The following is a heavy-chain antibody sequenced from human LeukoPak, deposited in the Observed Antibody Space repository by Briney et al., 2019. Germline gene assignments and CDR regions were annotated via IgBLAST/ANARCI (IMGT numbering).Heavy chain of an antibody. CDR1: GFTFSSYW. V-gene: IGHV3-48*04. Sequence: GGSLRLSCAASGFTFSSYWMSWVRQAPGKGLEWVSYISSTGTTRKYADSVKGRFTISRDNAENTLYLQMNSLSAEDTAIYYCARESSGGGTDYWGQGTLVTVSS. J-gene: IGHJ4*02. CDR2: ISSTGTTR. CDR3: ARESSGGGTDY. D-gene: IGHD3-10*01.